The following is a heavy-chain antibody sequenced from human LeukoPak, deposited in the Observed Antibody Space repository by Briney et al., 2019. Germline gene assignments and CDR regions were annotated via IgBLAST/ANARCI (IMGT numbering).Heavy chain of an antibody. Sequence: ASVTVSCKASGYTFTSYDINWVRQATGQGLEWMGWMNPNSGNTGYAQKFQGRVTMTRNTSISTAYMELSSLRSEDTAVYYCARGRGIRNGFDPWGQGTLVTVSS. CDR2: MNPNSGNT. D-gene: IGHD1-14*01. CDR3: ARGRGIRNGFDP. CDR1: GYTFTSYD. V-gene: IGHV1-8*01. J-gene: IGHJ5*02.